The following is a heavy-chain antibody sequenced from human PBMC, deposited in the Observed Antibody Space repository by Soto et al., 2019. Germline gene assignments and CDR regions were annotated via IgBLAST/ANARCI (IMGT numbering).Heavy chain of an antibody. CDR3: ARGPSGDKVEY. CDR1: GGSISSGGYY. D-gene: IGHD1-26*01. J-gene: IGHJ4*02. CDR2: IYNSGST. V-gene: IGHV4-30-4*08. Sequence: PSETLSLTCTVSGGSISSGGYYWNWIRQHPGKGLEWIGHIYNSGSTYSNPSLKSRVTISIDTSKNQFSLKLNSVTAADTAVYYCARGPSGDKVEYWGQGTLVTVSS.